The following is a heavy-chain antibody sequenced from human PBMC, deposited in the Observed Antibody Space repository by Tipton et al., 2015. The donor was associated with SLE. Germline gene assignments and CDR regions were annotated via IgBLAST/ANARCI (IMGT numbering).Heavy chain of an antibody. V-gene: IGHV4-59*01. CDR1: GGSISSYY. Sequence: TLSLTCTVSGGSISSYYWSWIRQPPGKGLEWIGYIYYSGSTNYKPFLKSRVPISVDTSKNQFSLKLSSVTVADTSVYYWPRGRGPGYCQRWGRGTLVTASS. D-gene: IGHD3-10*01. J-gene: IGHJ1*01. CDR3: PRGRGPGYCQR. CDR2: IYYSGST.